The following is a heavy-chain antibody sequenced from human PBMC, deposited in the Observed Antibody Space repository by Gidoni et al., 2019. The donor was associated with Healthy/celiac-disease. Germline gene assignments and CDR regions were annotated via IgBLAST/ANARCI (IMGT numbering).Heavy chain of an antibody. CDR1: GGSIRSGGYY. J-gene: IGHJ6*02. Sequence: QVQLQESGPGLVKPSQTLSLTCTFSGGSIRSGGYYWSWIRQHPGKGLEWIGYIYYSGSTYYNPSLKSRVTISVDTSKNQFSLKLSSVTAADTAVYYCARDWGANYYYYGMDVWGQGTTVTVSS. CDR3: ARDWGANYYYYGMDV. D-gene: IGHD3-16*01. CDR2: IYYSGST. V-gene: IGHV4-31*03.